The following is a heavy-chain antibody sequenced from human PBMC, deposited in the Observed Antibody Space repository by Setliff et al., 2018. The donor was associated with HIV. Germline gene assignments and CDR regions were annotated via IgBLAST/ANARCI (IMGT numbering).Heavy chain of an antibody. D-gene: IGHD1-1*01. CDR2: FDPQDGET. Sequence: ASVKVSCKVYGYTLSELSIHWVRQAPGKGLEWMGYFDPQDGETVYAQKFQGRVTLTEDTSTGTAYMELSGLRSEDTAVYYCARGINWFAPFDYWGQGTLVTVSS. V-gene: IGHV1-24*01. J-gene: IGHJ4*01. CDR1: GYTLSELS. CDR3: ARGINWFAPFDY.